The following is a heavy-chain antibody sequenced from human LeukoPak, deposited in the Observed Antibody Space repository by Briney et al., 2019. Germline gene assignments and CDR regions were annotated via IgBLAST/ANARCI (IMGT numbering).Heavy chain of an antibody. Sequence: GGSLRLSCAASGFTFSSYAMSWVRQAPGKGLEWVSAISGSGGSTYYADSVKGRFTISRDNSKNTLYLQMNSLRAEDTAVYYCAKDVGYMVREINLYFDYWGQGTLATVSS. CDR2: ISGSGGST. D-gene: IGHD3-10*01. CDR1: GFTFSSYA. J-gene: IGHJ4*02. CDR3: AKDVGYMVREINLYFDY. V-gene: IGHV3-23*01.